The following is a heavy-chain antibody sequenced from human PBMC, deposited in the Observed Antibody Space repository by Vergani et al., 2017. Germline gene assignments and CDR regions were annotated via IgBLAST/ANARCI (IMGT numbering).Heavy chain of an antibody. J-gene: IGHJ6*03. Sequence: QVQLVESGGGVVQPGRSLRLSCAASGFTFSSYGMHWVRQAPGKGLEWVAVIWYDGSNKYYADSVKGRFTISRDNAKNSLYLQMNSLRAEDTAVYYCARESKWELLIYYYYMDVWGKGTTVTVSS. CDR1: GFTFSSYG. CDR2: IWYDGSNK. D-gene: IGHD1-26*01. CDR3: ARESKWELLIYYYYMDV. V-gene: IGHV3-33*01.